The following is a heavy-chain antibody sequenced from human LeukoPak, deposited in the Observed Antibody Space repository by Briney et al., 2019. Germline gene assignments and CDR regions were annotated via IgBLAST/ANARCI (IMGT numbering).Heavy chain of an antibody. Sequence: SETLSLTCTVSGGSISDSYWGWIRQPPGEGLEWIGYIYYSGGTYYSPSLKRRVNISVDTSKNQFSLRLTSVTAADTAVYYCARGYYNPDYWGQGTLVTVSS. D-gene: IGHD5-24*01. J-gene: IGHJ4*02. CDR2: IYYSGGT. CDR3: ARGYYNPDY. CDR1: GGSISDSY. V-gene: IGHV4-59*01.